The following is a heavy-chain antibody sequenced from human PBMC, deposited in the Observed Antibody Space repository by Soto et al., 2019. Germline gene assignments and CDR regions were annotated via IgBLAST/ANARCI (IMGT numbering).Heavy chain of an antibody. CDR1: GGSLNTYY. Sequence: QVQLQESGPGLVKPSETLSLTCAVSGGSLNTYYWTWIRQPPGKGLEWIGYFYYSGLTNYNPSLKGRVTITLNTSKIQFSLKLTSVTAADTAVYFCARGNTHGYYYMYVWGRGTTVTVSS. D-gene: IGHD3-3*01. CDR2: FYYSGLT. CDR3: ARGNTHGYYYMYV. V-gene: IGHV4-59*08. J-gene: IGHJ6*03.